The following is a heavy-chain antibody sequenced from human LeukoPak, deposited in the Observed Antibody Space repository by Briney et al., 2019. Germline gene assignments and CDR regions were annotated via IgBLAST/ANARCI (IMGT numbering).Heavy chain of an antibody. CDR1: GFTFSNYA. CDR3: AELGITMIGGV. V-gene: IGHV3-23*01. CDR2: ISGSGDSA. Sequence: GGSLRLSRAASGFTFSNYAMSWVRQAPGKGLEWVSDISGSGDSANYADSVKGRFTISRDNAKNSLYLQMNSLRAEDTAVYYCAELGITMIGGVWGKGTTVTISS. J-gene: IGHJ6*04. D-gene: IGHD3-10*02.